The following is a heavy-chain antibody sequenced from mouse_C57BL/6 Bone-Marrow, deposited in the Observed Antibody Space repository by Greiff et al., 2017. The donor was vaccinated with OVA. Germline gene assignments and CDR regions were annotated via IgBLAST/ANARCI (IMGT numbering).Heavy chain of an antibody. CDR3: ARSLVYYYGSSYND. V-gene: IGHV1-59*01. D-gene: IGHD1-1*01. CDR1: GYTFTSYW. CDR2: IDPSDSYT. Sequence: QVQLQQSGAELVRPGTSVKLSCKASGYTFTSYWMHWVKQRPGQGLEWIGVIDPSDSYTNYNQKFKGKATLTVDTSSSTAYMQLSSLTSEDSAVYYCARSLVYYYGSSYNDWGQGTTLTVSS. J-gene: IGHJ2*01.